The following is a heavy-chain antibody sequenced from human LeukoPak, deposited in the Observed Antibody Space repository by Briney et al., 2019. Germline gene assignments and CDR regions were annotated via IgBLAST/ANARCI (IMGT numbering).Heavy chain of an antibody. CDR3: ASQKSGWYEVHWFDP. J-gene: IGHJ5*02. D-gene: IGHD6-19*01. V-gene: IGHV1-69*06. Sequence: ASVKVSCKASGGTLSSYAISWVRQAPGQGLEWMGGIIPIFGTANYAQKFQGRVTITADKSTSTAYMELSSLRSEDTAVYYCASQKSGWYEVHWFDPWGQGTLVTVSS. CDR1: GGTLSSYA. CDR2: IIPIFGTA.